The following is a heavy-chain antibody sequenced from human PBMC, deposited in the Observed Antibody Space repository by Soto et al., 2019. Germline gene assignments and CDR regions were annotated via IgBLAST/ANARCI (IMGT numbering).Heavy chain of an antibody. J-gene: IGHJ4*02. CDR3: ATLAAPVDY. CDR1: GFTFSGYG. CDR2: ISYGGSNK. V-gene: IGHV3-30*03. D-gene: IGHD6-13*01. Sequence: QVQLVESGGGVVQPGTSLRLSCSASGFTFSGYGMHWVRQAPGKGLEWVALISYGGSNKYYADSVKGRFIISRDNSKNTLSLQMNSLKPEDTAVYYCATLAAPVDYWGQGNLVTVSS.